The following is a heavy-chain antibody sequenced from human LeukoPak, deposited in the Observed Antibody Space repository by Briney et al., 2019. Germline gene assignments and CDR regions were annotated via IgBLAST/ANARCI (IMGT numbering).Heavy chain of an antibody. CDR3: AKGGIVDTAMVYYYYGMDV. V-gene: IGHV3-11*06. CDR2: ISSSSSYT. J-gene: IGHJ6*02. CDR1: GFTFSDYY. D-gene: IGHD5-18*01. Sequence: PEGSLRLSCAASGFTFSDYYMSWIRQAPGKGLEWVSYISSSSSYTNYADSVKGRFTISRDNAKNSLYLQMNSLRAEDTAVYYCAKGGIVDTAMVYYYYGMDVWGQGTTVTVSS.